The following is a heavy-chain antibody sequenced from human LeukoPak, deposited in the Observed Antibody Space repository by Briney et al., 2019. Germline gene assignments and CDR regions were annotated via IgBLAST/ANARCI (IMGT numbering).Heavy chain of an antibody. D-gene: IGHD1-26*01. CDR2: IYYSGST. J-gene: IGHJ4*02. Sequence: SETLSLTCSVSGGSISSSSYYWGWIRQPPGKGLEWIGSIYYSGSTNYNPSLKSRVTISVDTSKNQFSLKLSSVTAADTAVYYCAIWDSNSAIDYWGQGTLVTVSS. V-gene: IGHV4-39*07. CDR3: AIWDSNSAIDY. CDR1: GGSISSSSYY.